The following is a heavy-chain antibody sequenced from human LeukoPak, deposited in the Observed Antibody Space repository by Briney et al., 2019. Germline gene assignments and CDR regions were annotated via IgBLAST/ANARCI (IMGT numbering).Heavy chain of an antibody. D-gene: IGHD6-6*01. CDR3: AKLVYDSSSGY. CDR2: ISVSGSRT. J-gene: IGHJ4*02. V-gene: IGHV3-23*01. CDR1: GFTLSSYA. Sequence: GGSLRPSCAASGFTLSSYAMSWVRQAPGKGLEWVSGISVSGSRTYYADSVKGRFTISRDNYKNTLYLQMNSLRAEDTAVYYCAKLVYDSSSGYWGQGTLVTVSS.